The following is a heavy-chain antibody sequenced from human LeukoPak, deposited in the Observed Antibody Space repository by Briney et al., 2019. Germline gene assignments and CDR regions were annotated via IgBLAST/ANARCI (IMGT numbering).Heavy chain of an antibody. Sequence: ASVKVSCKASGYTFTSYAMNWVRQAPGQGLEWMGWINTSTGNPTYAQGFTGRFVFSLDTSVSTAYLQISSLKAEDTAVYYCASLNTAMGPDAFDMWGQGTMVTVSS. V-gene: IGHV7-4-1*02. D-gene: IGHD5-18*01. J-gene: IGHJ3*02. CDR2: INTSTGNP. CDR3: ASLNTAMGPDAFDM. CDR1: GYTFTSYA.